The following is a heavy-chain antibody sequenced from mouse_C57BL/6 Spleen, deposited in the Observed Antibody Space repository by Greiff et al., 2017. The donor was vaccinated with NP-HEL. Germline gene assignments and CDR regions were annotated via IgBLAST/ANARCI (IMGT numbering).Heavy chain of an antibody. D-gene: IGHD1-1*01. V-gene: IGHV1-72*01. CDR2: IDPNSGGT. CDR1: GYTFTSYW. CDR3: AREEFITTVVGAMDY. J-gene: IGHJ4*01. Sequence: QVQLKQSGAELVKPGASVKLSCKASGYTFTSYWMHWVKQRPGRGLEWIGRIDPNSGGTKYNEKFKSKATLTVDKPSSTAYMQLSSLTSEDSAVYYCAREEFITTVVGAMDYWGQGTSVTVSS.